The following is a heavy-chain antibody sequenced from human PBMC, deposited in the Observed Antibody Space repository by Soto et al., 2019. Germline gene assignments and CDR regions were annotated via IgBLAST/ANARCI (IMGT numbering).Heavy chain of an antibody. D-gene: IGHD6-6*01. J-gene: IGHJ1*01. CDR1: GFTFSSYA. CDR2: VGGGGGST. CDR3: AKVGRIAARLKYFQH. V-gene: IGHV3-23*01. Sequence: GGSLRLSCAASGFTFSSYAMSWVRQAPGKGREWVSAVGGGGGSTYYADSGKGRFTISRDNSKNTLYLQMNSLRAEDTAVYYCAKVGRIAARLKYFQHWGQGTLVTVSS.